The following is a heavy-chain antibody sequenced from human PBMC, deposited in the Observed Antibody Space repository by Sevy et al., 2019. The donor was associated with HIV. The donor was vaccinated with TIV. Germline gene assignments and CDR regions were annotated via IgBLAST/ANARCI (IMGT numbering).Heavy chain of an antibody. J-gene: IGHJ4*02. D-gene: IGHD2-15*01. CDR2: ISSSGSTI. V-gene: IGHV3-11*01. CDR3: VREAVVAANVGGFDY. Sequence: GGSLRLSCAASGFTFSDYYMSWIRQAPGKGLEWVSYISSSGSTIYYADSVKGRFTISRDNAKNSLYLQMNSLRAEDTAVYYCVREAVVAANVGGFDYWGQGTLVTVSS. CDR1: GFTFSDYY.